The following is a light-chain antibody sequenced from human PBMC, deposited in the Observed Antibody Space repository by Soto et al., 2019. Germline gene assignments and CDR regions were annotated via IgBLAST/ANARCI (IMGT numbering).Light chain of an antibody. CDR2: DAS. J-gene: IGKJ3*01. V-gene: IGKV3-11*01. CDR3: QQHCSVPLFA. Sequence: EIVLTQSPATLSLSPGERATLSCRASQTISSSLAWYQQKPGQAPRLLIYDASNRATGIPGRFSGSRSGTDLSFTMRSLQPEDFAVYYCQQHCSVPLFAFGPGTKVDIK. CDR1: QTISSS.